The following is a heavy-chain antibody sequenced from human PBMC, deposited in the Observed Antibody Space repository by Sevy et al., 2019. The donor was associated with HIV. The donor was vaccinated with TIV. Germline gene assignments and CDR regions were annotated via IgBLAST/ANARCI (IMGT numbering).Heavy chain of an antibody. CDR1: GGSISSGGYY. Sequence: SETLSLTCTVSGGSISSGGYYWSWIRQHPGKGLEWIGYIYYSGSTYYNPSLKSRVTISVDTSKNQFSLKLSSVTAADTAVYYCVRAGSSSGYNWFDPWGQGTLVTVSS. CDR3: VRAGSSSGYNWFDP. V-gene: IGHV4-31*03. J-gene: IGHJ5*02. CDR2: IYYSGST. D-gene: IGHD6-6*01.